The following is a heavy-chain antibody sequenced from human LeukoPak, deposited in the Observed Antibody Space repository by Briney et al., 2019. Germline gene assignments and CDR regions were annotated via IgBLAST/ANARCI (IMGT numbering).Heavy chain of an antibody. J-gene: IGHJ4*02. V-gene: IGHV1-2*02. Sequence: ASVKVSCKASGYTFTGYYMHWVRQAPGQGLEWMGWINPNSGGTNYAQKFQGRVTMTRDTSISTAYMELSRLRSDDTAVYYCARGNYYGSGSYPGGPVYFDYWGQGTLVTVSS. CDR2: INPNSGGT. CDR3: ARGNYYGSGSYPGGPVYFDY. D-gene: IGHD3-10*01. CDR1: GYTFTGYY.